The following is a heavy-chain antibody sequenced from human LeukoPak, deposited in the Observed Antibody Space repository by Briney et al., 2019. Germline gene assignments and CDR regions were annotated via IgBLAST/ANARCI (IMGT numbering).Heavy chain of an antibody. CDR3: ARVSTTTVTVEA. J-gene: IGHJ5*02. CDR2: IYYSGTT. CDR1: GGSISGYY. V-gene: IGHV4-59*01. D-gene: IGHD4-17*01. Sequence: SETLSLTCNVFGGSISGYYWSWIRQPPGKGLEWIGYIYYSGTTNYTPSLRSRVTMSVDTSRNQISLKLNSVTAADTAVYYCARVSTTTVTVEAWGQGTLVTVSS.